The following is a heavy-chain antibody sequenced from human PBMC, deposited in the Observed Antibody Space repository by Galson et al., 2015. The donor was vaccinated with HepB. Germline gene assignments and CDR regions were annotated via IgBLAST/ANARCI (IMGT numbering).Heavy chain of an antibody. CDR1: GYIFTDYY. V-gene: IGHV1-2*04. D-gene: IGHD6-13*01. Sequence: SVKVSCKASGYIFTDYYMHWVRQAPGQELGWMGRINPNSGGTNYAQKFQGWVTMTRDTSISTAYMELSRLRSDDTAVYYCARGTAAAAATCDYGMDVWGQGTTVTVSS. J-gene: IGHJ6*02. CDR3: ARGTAAAAATCDYGMDV. CDR2: INPNSGGT.